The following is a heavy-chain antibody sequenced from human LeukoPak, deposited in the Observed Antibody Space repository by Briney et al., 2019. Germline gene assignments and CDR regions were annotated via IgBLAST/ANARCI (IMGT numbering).Heavy chain of an antibody. CDR2: IRATSGTT. J-gene: IGHJ4*02. CDR3: ARDRSELCSDY. V-gene: IGHV3-23*01. D-gene: IGHD2-21*01. CDR1: GFTFSNHA. Sequence: GGSLRLSCAASGFTFSNHAMSWVRQAPGKGLEWVSNIRATSGTTFYADSVKGRFTISRDNSKNTLYLQMNSLRAEDTAVYYCARDRSELCSDYWGQGTLVTVSS.